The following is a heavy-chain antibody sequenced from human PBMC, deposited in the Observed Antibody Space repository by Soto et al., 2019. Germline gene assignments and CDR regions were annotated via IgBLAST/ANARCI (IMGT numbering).Heavy chain of an antibody. V-gene: IGHV4-59*01. J-gene: IGHJ4*02. CDR2: VSFTGDT. D-gene: IGHD3-22*01. Sequence: SKTLSLTCTVSGDAINNYFWNWIRQTPGKGLEWIGYVSFTGDTRYSPSLNTRVTMSVDTAKNHFSLRLTSTTAADTAVYYCARDSRHRSFGYDNTGYYHKFDIWGQGTLVTVSS. CDR3: ARDSRHRSFGYDNTGYYHKFDI. CDR1: GDAINNYF.